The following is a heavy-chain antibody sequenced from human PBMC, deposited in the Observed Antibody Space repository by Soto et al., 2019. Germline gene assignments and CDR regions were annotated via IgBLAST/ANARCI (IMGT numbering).Heavy chain of an antibody. V-gene: IGHV4-38-2*02. Sequence: PSETLSLTCTVSGDSISSGSYWGWIRQPPGEGPEWLASIYHGGTTFYNPSLKSRISISVDTSKNQFSLRLTSVTAADTATYYCARVHVMVVAGSTFDYWGPGTLVTVSS. J-gene: IGHJ4*03. CDR3: ARVHVMVVAGSTFDY. D-gene: IGHD6-19*01. CDR2: IYHGGTT. CDR1: GDSISSGSY.